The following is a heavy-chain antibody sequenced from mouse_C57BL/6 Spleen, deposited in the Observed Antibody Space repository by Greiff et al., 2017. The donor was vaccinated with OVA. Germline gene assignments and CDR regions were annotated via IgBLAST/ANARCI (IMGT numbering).Heavy chain of an antibody. J-gene: IGHJ2*01. CDR1: GFTFSSYA. CDR2: ISDGGSYT. V-gene: IGHV5-4*01. CDR3: ARGKGYFDY. Sequence: DVQLVESGGGLVKPGGSLKLSCAASGFTFSSYAMSWVRQTPEKRLEWVATISDGGSYTYYPDNVKGRFTISRDNAKNNLYLQMSHLKSEDTAMYYCARGKGYFDYWGQGTTLTVSS.